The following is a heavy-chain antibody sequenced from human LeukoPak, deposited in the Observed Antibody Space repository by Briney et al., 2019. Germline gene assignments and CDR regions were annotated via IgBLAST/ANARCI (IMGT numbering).Heavy chain of an antibody. J-gene: IGHJ4*02. CDR2: INHSGST. Sequence: PSETLSLTCAVYGGSFSGYYWSWIRQPPGKGLEWIGEINHSGSTNYNPSLKSRVTFSVDTSKNQFSLKLSSVTAADTAVYYCASQSLKSYDSSGYYYIHFDYWGQGTLVTVSS. CDR3: ASQSLKSYDSSGYYYIHFDY. D-gene: IGHD3-22*01. CDR1: GGSFSGYY. V-gene: IGHV4-34*01.